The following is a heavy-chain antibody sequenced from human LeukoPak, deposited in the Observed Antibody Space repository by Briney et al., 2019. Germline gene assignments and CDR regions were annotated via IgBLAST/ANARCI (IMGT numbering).Heavy chain of an antibody. CDR1: GFTFSSYS. CDR3: ARALAVAGTNAFDI. Sequence: PGGSLRLSCAVSGFTFSSYSMNWVRQAPGKGLEWVSSISSSSNYIYYADSVKGRFTISRDNAKNSLYLQMNSLRAEDTAVYYCARALAVAGTNAFDIWGQGTMVTVSS. J-gene: IGHJ3*02. CDR2: ISSSSNYI. D-gene: IGHD6-19*01. V-gene: IGHV3-21*01.